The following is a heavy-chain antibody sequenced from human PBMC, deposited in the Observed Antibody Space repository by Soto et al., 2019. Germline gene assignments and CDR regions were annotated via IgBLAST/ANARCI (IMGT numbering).Heavy chain of an antibody. CDR1: GYSFTSYW. V-gene: IGHV5-51*01. CDR3: ARQGLEPLFYAKSQPYYFDY. CDR2: IYPGDSDT. J-gene: IGHJ4*02. D-gene: IGHD1-1*01. Sequence: PGESLKISCKGSGYSFTSYWIGWVRQMPGKGLEWMGIIYPGDSDTRYSPSFQGQVTISADKSISTAYLQWSSLKASDTAMYYCARQGLEPLFYAKSQPYYFDYWGQGTLVTVSS.